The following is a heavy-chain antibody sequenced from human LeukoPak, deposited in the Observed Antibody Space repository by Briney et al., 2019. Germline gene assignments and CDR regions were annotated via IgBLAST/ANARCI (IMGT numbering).Heavy chain of an antibody. Sequence: GASVKVSCKASGYTFTSYGISWVRQAPGQGLEWMGWISAYNGNTNYAQKLQGRVTMTTDTSTSTAYMELRSLRSDDTAVYYCARESGHDDSTGYYYTWGQGTLVSVSS. J-gene: IGHJ5*02. CDR2: ISAYNGNT. CDR3: ARESGHDDSTGYYYT. CDR1: GYTFTSYG. D-gene: IGHD3-22*01. V-gene: IGHV1-18*01.